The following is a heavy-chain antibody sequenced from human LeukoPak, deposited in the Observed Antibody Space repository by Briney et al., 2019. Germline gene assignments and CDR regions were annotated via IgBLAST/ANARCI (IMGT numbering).Heavy chain of an antibody. CDR1: GGSISSSSYY. CDR2: IYYSGST. D-gene: IGHD3-10*01. CDR3: ARDLGSGAFDI. Sequence: PSETLSLTCTVSGGSISSSSYYWGWIRQPPGKGLEWIGYIYYSGSTNYNPSLKSRVTISVDTSKNQFSLKLSSVTAADTAVYYCARDLGSGAFDIWGQGTMVTVSS. J-gene: IGHJ3*02. V-gene: IGHV4-61*01.